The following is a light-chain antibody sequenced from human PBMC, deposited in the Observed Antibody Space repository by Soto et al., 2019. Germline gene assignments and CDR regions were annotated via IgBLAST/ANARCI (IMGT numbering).Light chain of an antibody. J-gene: IGKJ1*01. CDR3: QHYNSYSEA. V-gene: IGKV1-5*03. CDR2: KAS. CDR1: QTISSW. Sequence: DIQMTQSPSTLSGSVGDRVTITCRASQTISSWLAWYQQKPGKAPKLLIYKASTLKSGVPSRFSGSGYGTEFTLTISSLQPDEFATYYCQHYNSYSEAFGQGTKVELK.